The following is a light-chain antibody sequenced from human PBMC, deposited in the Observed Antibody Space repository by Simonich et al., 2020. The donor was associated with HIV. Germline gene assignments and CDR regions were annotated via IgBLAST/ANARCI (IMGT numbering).Light chain of an antibody. J-gene: IGLJ3*02. CDR2: DTS. V-gene: IGLV7-43*01. Sequence: QTVVTQEPSLTVSPGGTVTLTCASSTGAVTSGHYPYWFQQKPGQAPRTLIYDTSNKHSGTPARFSGALLGGKAALTLSGVQPEDEAEYYCLLYYGGAHLWVFGGGTKLTVL. CDR3: LLYYGGAHLWV. CDR1: TGAVTSGHY.